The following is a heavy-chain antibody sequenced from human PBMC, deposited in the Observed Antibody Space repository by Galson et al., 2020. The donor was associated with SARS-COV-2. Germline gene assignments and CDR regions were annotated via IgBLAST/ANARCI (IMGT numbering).Heavy chain of an antibody. J-gene: IGHJ4*02. Sequence: SETLSLTCTASGGSFSDYYWSWIRPPPGKGLEWIGSIYYNGATHYSPSLQSRVTRALDTSNNPFSLRLTSVTAADTAGYYCARKRVPGDSWGQGILVTGSS. CDR2: IYYNGAT. CDR1: GGSFSDYY. V-gene: IGHV4-59*01. D-gene: IGHD3-3*01. CDR3: ARKRVPGDS.